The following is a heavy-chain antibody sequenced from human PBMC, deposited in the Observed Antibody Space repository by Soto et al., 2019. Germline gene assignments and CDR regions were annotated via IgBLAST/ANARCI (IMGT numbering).Heavy chain of an antibody. CDR3: VNYCSSTSCYRAFDI. CDR1: GGSISSGGYY. D-gene: IGHD2-2*01. V-gene: IGHV4-31*03. CDR2: IYYSGST. J-gene: IGHJ3*02. Sequence: TLSLPCTVSGGSISSGGYYWRWIRQHPGKGLEWIGYIYYSGSTYYNPSLKSRVTISVDTSKNQFSLKLSSVTAADTAVYYCVNYCSSTSCYRAFDIWGQGTMVTVSS.